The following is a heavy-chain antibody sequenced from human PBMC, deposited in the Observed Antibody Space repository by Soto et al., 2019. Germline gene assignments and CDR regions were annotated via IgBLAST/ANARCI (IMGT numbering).Heavy chain of an antibody. Sequence: SETLSLTCTVSGGSISSSSYYWGWIRQPPGKGLEWIGSIYYSGSTYYNPSLKSRVTISVDTSKNQFSLKLSSVTAADTAVYYCARQGTYYYQIWYFDLWGRGTLVT. V-gene: IGHV4-39*01. CDR2: IYYSGST. D-gene: IGHD3-10*01. J-gene: IGHJ2*01. CDR1: GGSISSSSYY. CDR3: ARQGTYYYQIWYFDL.